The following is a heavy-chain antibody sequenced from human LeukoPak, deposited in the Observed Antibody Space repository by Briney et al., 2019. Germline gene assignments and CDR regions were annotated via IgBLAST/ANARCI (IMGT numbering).Heavy chain of an antibody. CDR2: IYPGDSDT. CDR1: GYSFTSYW. CDR3: ARHIAARQDYYYYMDV. Sequence: GESLKISCKGSGYSFTSYWIGWVRQMPGKGLEWMGIIYPGDSDTRYSPSFQGQVTISADKSISTAYLQWSSLKASDTAMYYCARHIAARQDYYYYMDVWGKGTTVTVSS. D-gene: IGHD6-6*01. J-gene: IGHJ6*03. V-gene: IGHV5-51*01.